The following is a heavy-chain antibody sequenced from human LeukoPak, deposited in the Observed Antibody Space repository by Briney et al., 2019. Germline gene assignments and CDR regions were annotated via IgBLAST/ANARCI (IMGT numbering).Heavy chain of an antibody. J-gene: IGHJ3*02. Sequence: GASVKVSCKASGYTFTGYYMHWVRQAPGQGLEWMGWINPNSGGTNYAQKFQGRVTMTRDTSISTAYMELSRLRSDDTAVYYCARDIVYGGSWYDGVGAFDIWGQGTMVTVSS. CDR1: GYTFTGYY. D-gene: IGHD6-13*01. V-gene: IGHV1-2*02. CDR2: INPNSGGT. CDR3: ARDIVYGGSWYDGVGAFDI.